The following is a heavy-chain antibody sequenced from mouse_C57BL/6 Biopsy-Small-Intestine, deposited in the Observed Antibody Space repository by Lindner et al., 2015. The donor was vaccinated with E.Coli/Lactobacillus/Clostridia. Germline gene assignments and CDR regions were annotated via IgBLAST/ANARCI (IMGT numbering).Heavy chain of an antibody. CDR2: FDPEDGET. CDR3: ASRTPHYYDSSAYFYSFDS. D-gene: IGHD1-1*01. Sequence: PVKVSCKVSGYTFTELSMHWVRQAPGKGLEWMGGFDPEDGETIYAQKFQGRVTMTEDTFTDTAYMELSSLKSEDTAVYYCASRTPHYYDSSAYFYSFDSWGQGTLVTVSS. CDR1: GYTFTELS. J-gene: IGHJ4*01. V-gene: IGHV1-18*01.